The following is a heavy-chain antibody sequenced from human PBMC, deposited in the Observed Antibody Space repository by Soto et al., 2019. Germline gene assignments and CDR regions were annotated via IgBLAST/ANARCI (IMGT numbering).Heavy chain of an antibody. V-gene: IGHV4-34*01. CDR3: ARGRTYYDFWSGEQYNWFDP. CDR1: GGSFSGYY. D-gene: IGHD3-3*01. Sequence: SETLSLTCAVYGGSFSGYYWSWIRQPPGKGLEWIGEINHSGSTNYNPSLKSRVTISVDTSKNQFSLKLSSVTAADTAVYYCARGRTYYDFWSGEQYNWFDPWGQGTLVTVSS. CDR2: INHSGST. J-gene: IGHJ5*02.